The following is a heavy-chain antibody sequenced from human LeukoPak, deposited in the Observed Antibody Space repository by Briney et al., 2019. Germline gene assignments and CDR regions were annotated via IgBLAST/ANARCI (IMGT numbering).Heavy chain of an antibody. CDR1: GGSFSGYY. Sequence: SETLSLTCAVYGGSFSGYYWSWIRQPPGKGLEWIGEINHSGSTNHNPSLKSRVTISVDTSKNQFSLKLSSVTAADTAVYYCARERYCSSTSCYTDDAFDIWGQGTMVTVSS. V-gene: IGHV4-34*01. CDR2: INHSGST. J-gene: IGHJ3*02. D-gene: IGHD2-2*02. CDR3: ARERYCSSTSCYTDDAFDI.